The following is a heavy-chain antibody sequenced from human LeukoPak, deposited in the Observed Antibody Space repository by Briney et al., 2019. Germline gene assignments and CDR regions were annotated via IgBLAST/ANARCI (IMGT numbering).Heavy chain of an antibody. CDR1: GYTFTSYG. CDR2: INPNSGGT. Sequence: ASVKVSCKASGYTFTSYGISWVRQAPGQGLEWMGWINPNSGGTNYAQKFQGRVTMTRDTSISTAYMELSRLRSDDTAVYYCASDPQQLVPFYYYYYYMDVWGKGTTVTVSS. D-gene: IGHD6-13*01. V-gene: IGHV1-2*02. CDR3: ASDPQQLVPFYYYYYYMDV. J-gene: IGHJ6*03.